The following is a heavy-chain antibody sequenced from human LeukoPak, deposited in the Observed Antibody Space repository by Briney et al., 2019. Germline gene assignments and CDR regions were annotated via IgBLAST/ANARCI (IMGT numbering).Heavy chain of an antibody. Sequence: SETLSLTCTVSGGSLSSYYWSWIRQPPGKGLEWIGYIYYSGSTNYNPSLKSRVTISVDTSKNQFSLKLSSVTAADTAVYYCAIAAAGLDYWGQGTLVTVSS. D-gene: IGHD6-13*01. CDR2: IYYSGST. CDR3: AIAAAGLDY. CDR1: GGSLSSYY. J-gene: IGHJ4*02. V-gene: IGHV4-59*01.